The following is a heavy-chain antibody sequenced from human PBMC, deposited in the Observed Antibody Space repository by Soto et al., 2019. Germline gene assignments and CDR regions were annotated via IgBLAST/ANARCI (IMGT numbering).Heavy chain of an antibody. V-gene: IGHV2-5*02. Sequence: QITLNETGTTVVRPTETLTLACRSSGFSLTSRGVGVGWIRQSPGKAPEWLALIYWDDDKRYSASLKSRLTITKDATKIQLELTVSDLDVSDTAFYYCAHSFLRTVFGLVTTTAIFFDFWGPGSPVAVTS. D-gene: IGHD3-3*01. J-gene: IGHJ4*02. CDR1: GFSLTSRGVG. CDR3: AHSFLRTVFGLVTTTAIFFDF. CDR2: IYWDDDK.